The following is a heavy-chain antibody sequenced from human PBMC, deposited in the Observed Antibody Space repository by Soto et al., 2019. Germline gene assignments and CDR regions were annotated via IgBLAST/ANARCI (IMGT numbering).Heavy chain of an antibody. CDR1: GGSLSRAGYY. V-gene: IGHV4-31*03. Sequence: PSETLSLTCTVSGGSLSRAGYYWSWIRQHPGKGLEWIGYISYTGTTYYNPSLKSRVSISVHTYKNQISLKLSSVTAADTAVYYCATVLMVRGVRNGMYVWGHGTTVTASS. J-gene: IGHJ6*02. CDR2: ISYTGTT. D-gene: IGHD3-10*01. CDR3: ATVLMVRGVRNGMYV.